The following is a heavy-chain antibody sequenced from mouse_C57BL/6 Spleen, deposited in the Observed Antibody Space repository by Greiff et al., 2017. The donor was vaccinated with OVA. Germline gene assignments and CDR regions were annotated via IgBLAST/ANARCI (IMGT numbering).Heavy chain of an antibody. Sequence: QVQLKESGPGLVAPSQSLSITCTVSGFSLTSYAISWVRQPPGKGLEWLGVIWTGGGTNYNSALKSRLSISKDNSKSQVFLKMDSLQTDGTARYYCARNRGASYYGWAMDYWGQGTSVTVSS. CDR3: ARNRGASYYGWAMDY. D-gene: IGHD1-1*01. J-gene: IGHJ4*01. CDR1: GFSLTSYA. V-gene: IGHV2-9-1*01. CDR2: IWTGGGT.